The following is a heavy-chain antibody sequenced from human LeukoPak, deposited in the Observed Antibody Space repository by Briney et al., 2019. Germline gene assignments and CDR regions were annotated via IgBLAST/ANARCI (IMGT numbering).Heavy chain of an antibody. Sequence: GGSLRLSCGATGFTFSSHWMTWVRQAPGKGLEWVANIKEDGSIKHYADSVKGRFIISRDNAKNSLDLQMNSLRAEDTAVYYCAREAGDSSGWDTWGQGTLVTVSP. CDR2: IKEDGSIK. J-gene: IGHJ5*02. CDR1: GFTFSSHW. V-gene: IGHV3-7*01. CDR3: AREAGDSSGWDT. D-gene: IGHD6-19*01.